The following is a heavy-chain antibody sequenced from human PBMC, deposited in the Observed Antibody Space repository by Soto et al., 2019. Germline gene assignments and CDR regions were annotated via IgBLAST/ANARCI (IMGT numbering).Heavy chain of an antibody. J-gene: IGHJ3*02. V-gene: IGHV3-11*01. CDR1: GFTFSDYY. CDR3: ARDDSSGLDAFDI. D-gene: IGHD3-22*01. Sequence: LRLSCAASGFTFSDYYMSLIRQAPGKGLEWVSYISSSGSTIYYADSVKGRFTISRDNAKNSLYLQMNSLRAEDTAVYYCARDDSSGLDAFDIWGQGTMVTVSS. CDR2: ISSSGSTI.